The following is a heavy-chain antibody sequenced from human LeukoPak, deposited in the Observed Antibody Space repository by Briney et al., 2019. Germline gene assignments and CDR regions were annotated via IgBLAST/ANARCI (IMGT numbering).Heavy chain of an antibody. CDR2: IYYSGST. Sequence: SETLSLTCTVSGGSISSSSYYWGWIRQPPGKGLEWIGSIYYSGSTYYNPSLKSRVTISVDTSKNQFSLKLSSVTTADTAVYYCARVVPIAAARQYYFDYWGQGTLVTVSS. J-gene: IGHJ4*02. D-gene: IGHD6-13*01. CDR1: GGSISSSSYY. CDR3: ARVVPIAAARQYYFDY. V-gene: IGHV4-39*07.